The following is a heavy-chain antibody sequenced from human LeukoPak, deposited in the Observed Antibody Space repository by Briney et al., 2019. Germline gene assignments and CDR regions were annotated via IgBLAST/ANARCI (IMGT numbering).Heavy chain of an antibody. V-gene: IGHV3-23*01. CDR3: VRRGDASSGWGDHDF. CDR1: GFTFNRNA. J-gene: IGHJ4*02. CDR2: IGGSGDTT. D-gene: IGHD6-19*01. Sequence: GGSLRLSCAASGFTFNRNAISWVRQAPGTGLEWVSTIGGSGDTTFYADSVKGRFTISRDNSKNMVHLQMNSLTSEDTALYYCVRRGDASSGWGDHDFWGQGALVTVSS.